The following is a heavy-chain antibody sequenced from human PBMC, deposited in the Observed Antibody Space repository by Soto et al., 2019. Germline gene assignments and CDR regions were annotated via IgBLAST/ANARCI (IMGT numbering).Heavy chain of an antibody. CDR3: AAGGSYSSPDFDY. V-gene: IGHV1-58*01. CDR2: IVVGSGNT. Sequence: GASVKVSCKASGFTFTSSAVQWVRQARGQRLEWIGWIVVGSGNTNYAQKFQERVTITRDMSTSTAYMELSSLRSEDTAVYYCAAGGSYSSPDFDYWGQGTLVTVPQ. D-gene: IGHD1-26*01. CDR1: GFTFTSSA. J-gene: IGHJ4*02.